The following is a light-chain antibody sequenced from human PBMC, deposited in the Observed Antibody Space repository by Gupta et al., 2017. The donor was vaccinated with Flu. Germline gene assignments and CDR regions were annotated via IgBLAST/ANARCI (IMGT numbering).Light chain of an antibody. CDR2: EAS. CDR3: LQRESSPLT. V-gene: IGKV1-9*01. Sequence: PSFMYASVGDSVTITCRASQGIKVHLAWCQQKPGKAPKLLINEASTVISGVPSRFSGSGFGTEFTLTISSLQPEDFANYYCLQRESSPLTFGGGTKVEIK. CDR1: QGIKVH. J-gene: IGKJ4*01.